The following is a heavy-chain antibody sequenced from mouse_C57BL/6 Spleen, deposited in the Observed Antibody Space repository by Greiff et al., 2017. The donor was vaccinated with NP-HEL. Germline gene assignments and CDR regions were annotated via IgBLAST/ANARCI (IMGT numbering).Heavy chain of an antibody. D-gene: IGHD1-1*01. V-gene: IGHV1-55*01. J-gene: IGHJ2*01. CDR2: IYPGSGST. CDR3: ARRDYDGSSYEGYYFDY. Sequence: QVQLQQPGAELVKPGASVKMSCKASGYTFTSYWITWVKQRPGQGLEWIGDIYPGSGSTNYNEKFKSKATLTVDTSSSTAYMQLSSLTSEDSAVYYCARRDYDGSSYEGYYFDYWGQGTTLTVSA. CDR1: GYTFTSYW.